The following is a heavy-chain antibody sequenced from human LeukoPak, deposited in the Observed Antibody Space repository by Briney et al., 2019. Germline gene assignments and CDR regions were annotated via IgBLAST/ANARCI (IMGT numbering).Heavy chain of an antibody. Sequence: RPGGSLRLSCAASGFTFSSYSMNWVRQAPGKGLEWVSYISSSSSTIYYADSVKGRFTISRDNAKNSLYLQMNSLRAEDTAVYYCARGRDSSGTRVVFDYWGQGTLVTVSS. CDR2: ISSSSSTI. CDR1: GFTFSSYS. CDR3: ARGRDSSGTRVVFDY. V-gene: IGHV3-48*04. J-gene: IGHJ4*02. D-gene: IGHD3-22*01.